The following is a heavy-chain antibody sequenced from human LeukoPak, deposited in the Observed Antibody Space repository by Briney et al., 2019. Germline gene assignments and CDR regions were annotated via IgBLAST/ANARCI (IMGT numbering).Heavy chain of an antibody. J-gene: IGHJ4*02. CDR2: ISGSGRST. D-gene: IGHD3-10*01. CDR3: AKDRGIISDY. Sequence: GGTLRLSCAASGFTFSSYGMSWVRQAPGKGLEWVSAISGSGRSTYYADSVKGRFTISRDNSKNTLYLQMNSLRVEDTAVYYCAKDRGIISDYWGQGTLVTVSS. V-gene: IGHV3-23*01. CDR1: GFTFSSYG.